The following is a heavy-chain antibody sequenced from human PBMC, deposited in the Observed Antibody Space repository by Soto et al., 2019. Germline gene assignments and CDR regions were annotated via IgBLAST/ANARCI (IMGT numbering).Heavy chain of an antibody. CDR2: ISAYNGNT. CDR3: AIETNRRVTMVRGVIPLVLFDY. V-gene: IGHV1-18*04. CDR1: GYTFTSYG. D-gene: IGHD3-10*01. Sequence: ASVKVFCKASGYTFTSYGISWVRQAPGQGLEWMGWISAYNGNTNYAQKLQGRVTMTTDTSTSTAYMELRSLRSDDTAVYYCAIETNRRVTMVRGVIPLVLFDYWGQGTLVTVSS. J-gene: IGHJ4*02.